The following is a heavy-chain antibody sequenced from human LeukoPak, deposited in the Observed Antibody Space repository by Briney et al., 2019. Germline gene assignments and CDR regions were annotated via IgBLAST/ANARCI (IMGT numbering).Heavy chain of an antibody. CDR3: ARGPYYYDF. V-gene: IGHV1-69*06. CDR2: IIPIFDTT. Sequence: SVKVSCKASGGTSTSYAISWVRQAPGQGLEWMGGIIPIFDTTNYAQKFQGRVTITADKSTTTAYMELSSLRSEDTAVYYCARGPYYYDFWGQGTLVTVSS. J-gene: IGHJ4*02. D-gene: IGHD3-16*01. CDR1: GGTSTSYA.